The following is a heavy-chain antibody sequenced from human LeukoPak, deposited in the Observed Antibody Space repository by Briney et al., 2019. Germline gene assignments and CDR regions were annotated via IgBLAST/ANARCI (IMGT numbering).Heavy chain of an antibody. CDR3: ARDRLPLGIAAAGTLSYTFDI. D-gene: IGHD6-13*01. Sequence: ASVKVSCKASGYTFISFYVHWVRQAPGQGLEWMGIINPSGGSTSYAQKFQGRVTMTRDTSTSTVYMELSSLRSEDTAVYYCARDRLPLGIAAAGTLSYTFDIWGQGTMVTVSS. V-gene: IGHV1-46*01. J-gene: IGHJ3*02. CDR2: INPSGGST. CDR1: GYTFISFY.